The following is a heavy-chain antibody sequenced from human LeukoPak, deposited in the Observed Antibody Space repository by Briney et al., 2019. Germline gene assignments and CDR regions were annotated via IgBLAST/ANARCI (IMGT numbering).Heavy chain of an antibody. D-gene: IGHD1-26*01. V-gene: IGHV3-21*03. Sequence: NPGGSLRLSCAASGFTISSYSWNWVRQAPGKGLEWVSSISISSSYIYYADSVKGRFTISRDNATNSLYLQMNSLRAEDTAVYYCARDRGYSGSSWIGAFDYWGQGTLVTVSS. CDR2: ISISSSYI. CDR3: ARDRGYSGSSWIGAFDY. J-gene: IGHJ4*02. CDR1: GFTISSYS.